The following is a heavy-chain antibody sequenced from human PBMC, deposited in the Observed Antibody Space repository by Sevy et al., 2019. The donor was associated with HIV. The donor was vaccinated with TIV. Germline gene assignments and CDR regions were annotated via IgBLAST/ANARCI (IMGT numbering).Heavy chain of an antibody. D-gene: IGHD3-3*02. CDR3: GRGISGGNPDAFDI. V-gene: IGHV1-2*02. Sequence: ASVKVSCKASGYTFTGYYMHWVRQAPGQGLEWMGWINPNSGGTNYAQKFQGRVTMTRDTSISTAYMELSRLRSDDAGVCDCGRGISGGNPDAFDIWGQGTMVTVSS. J-gene: IGHJ3*02. CDR2: INPNSGGT. CDR1: GYTFTGYY.